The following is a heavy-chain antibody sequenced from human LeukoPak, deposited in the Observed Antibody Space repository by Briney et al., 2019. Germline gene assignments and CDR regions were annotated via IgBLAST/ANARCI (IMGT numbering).Heavy chain of an antibody. D-gene: IGHD2-2*02. J-gene: IGHJ4*02. V-gene: IGHV4-34*01. CDR2: INHSGST. Sequence: SGTLSLTCAVSGGSFSGYYWSWIRQPPGKGLEWIGEINHSGSTNYNPSLKSRVTISVDTSKNQFSLKLSSVTAADTAVYYCAVNSGDCSSTSCYMDYWGQGTLVTVSS. CDR1: GGSFSGYY. CDR3: AVNSGDCSSTSCYMDY.